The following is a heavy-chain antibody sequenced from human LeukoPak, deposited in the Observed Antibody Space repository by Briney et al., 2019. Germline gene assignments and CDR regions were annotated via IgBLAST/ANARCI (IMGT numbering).Heavy chain of an antibody. D-gene: IGHD2-15*01. Sequence: GGSLRLSCAASGFTFSSYGMHWVRQAPGKGLEWVAFIRYDGSNKYYADSVKGRFTISRDNSKNTLYLQMNSLRAEDTAVYYCAKDRHPKTTLNYFDYWGQGTLVTVSS. V-gene: IGHV3-30*02. J-gene: IGHJ4*02. CDR3: AKDRHPKTTLNYFDY. CDR1: GFTFSSYG. CDR2: IRYDGSNK.